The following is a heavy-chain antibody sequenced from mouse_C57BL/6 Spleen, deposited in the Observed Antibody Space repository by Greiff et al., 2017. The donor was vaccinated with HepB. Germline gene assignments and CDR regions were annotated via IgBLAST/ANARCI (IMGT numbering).Heavy chain of an antibody. CDR1: GYTFTSYW. Sequence: QVQLQQPGAELVMPGASVKLSCKASGYTFTSYWMHWVMQSPGQGLEWIGEIDPSDSYTNYNQTFKGKSTLTVDKSSSTAYMQLSSLTSEDSAVYYCARRLYSNYDWYFDVWGTGTTVTVSS. CDR2: IDPSDSYT. V-gene: IGHV1-69*01. D-gene: IGHD2-5*01. CDR3: ARRLYSNYDWYFDV. J-gene: IGHJ1*03.